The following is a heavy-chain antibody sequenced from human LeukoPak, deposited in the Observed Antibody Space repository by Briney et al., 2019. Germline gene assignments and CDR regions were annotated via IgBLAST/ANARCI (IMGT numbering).Heavy chain of an antibody. Sequence: SETLSLTCAVYGGSFSGYYWSWIRQPPGKGLEWIGEINHSGSTNYNPSLKSRVTISVDTSKNQFSLKLSSVTAADTAVYYCGGRTSYFDYWGQGTLVTVSS. CDR3: GGRTSYFDY. V-gene: IGHV4-34*01. CDR1: GGSFSGYY. D-gene: IGHD1-7*01. J-gene: IGHJ4*02. CDR2: INHSGST.